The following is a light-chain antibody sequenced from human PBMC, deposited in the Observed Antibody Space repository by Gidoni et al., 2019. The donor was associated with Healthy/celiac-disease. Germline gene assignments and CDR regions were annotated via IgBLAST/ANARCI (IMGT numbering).Light chain of an antibody. Sequence: IKMTQSRSSLAASVGDRVTITCRASQSISSNLHWYQQKPGKAPKLLIYAASSLPRGVPSRFSGSGSWTDFTLTISSLQPEAFATYYCQQSYSTPLFTFXPXTKVDIK. V-gene: IGKV1-39*01. J-gene: IGKJ3*01. CDR1: QSISSN. CDR2: AAS. CDR3: QQSYSTPLFT.